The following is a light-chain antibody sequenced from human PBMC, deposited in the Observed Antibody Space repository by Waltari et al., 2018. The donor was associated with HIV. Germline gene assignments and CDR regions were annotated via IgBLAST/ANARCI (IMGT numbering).Light chain of an antibody. CDR1: QSVSLN. V-gene: IGKV3-15*01. J-gene: IGKJ2*01. Sequence: EILMTQSPATLSVSPGARTTLPCRASQSVSLNLAGYQQKPGQAPRLVVYDASTSATGIPARFSGRVSGTEFSLTISSLQSEDFAVYYCQQYNNWPPRDTFGQGNKLEIK. CDR2: DAS. CDR3: QQYNNWPPRDT.